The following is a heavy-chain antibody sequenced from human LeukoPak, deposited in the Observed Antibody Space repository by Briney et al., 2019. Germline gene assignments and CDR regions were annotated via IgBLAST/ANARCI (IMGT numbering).Heavy chain of an antibody. Sequence: GGSLRLSCAASGFTFSSYSMNWVRQAPGKGLEWVSSISSSSYIYYADSVKGRFTISRDNSKNTLYLQMNSLRAEDTAVYYCAKDTSIAAGNFQHWGQGTLVTVSS. CDR3: AKDTSIAAGNFQH. D-gene: IGHD6-13*01. J-gene: IGHJ1*01. CDR2: ISSSSYI. V-gene: IGHV3-21*01. CDR1: GFTFSSYS.